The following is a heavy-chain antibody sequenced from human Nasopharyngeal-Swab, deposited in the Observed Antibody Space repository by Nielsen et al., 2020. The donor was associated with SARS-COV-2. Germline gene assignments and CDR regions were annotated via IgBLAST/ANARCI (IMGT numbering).Heavy chain of an antibody. Sequence: GGSLRLSCAASGFTFSSYAMHWVRQAPGKGLEWVAVISYDGSNKYYAGSVKGRFTISRDNSKNTLYLQMNSLRAEDTAVYYCARDDYGDYVWSFDYWGQGTLVTVSS. CDR3: ARDDYGDYVWSFDY. V-gene: IGHV3-30*04. D-gene: IGHD4-17*01. CDR2: ISYDGSNK. CDR1: GFTFSSYA. J-gene: IGHJ4*02.